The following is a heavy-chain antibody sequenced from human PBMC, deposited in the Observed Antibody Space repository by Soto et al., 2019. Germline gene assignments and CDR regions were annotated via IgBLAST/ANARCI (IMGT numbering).Heavy chain of an antibody. Sequence: SETLFLTCVVSYGSISTYDWLTWVRQPPGKGLEWIGKMFHSGCADYSPSLKSRVTISADSSKNHFSLRLTAVTDADTAVYYCATGNVDSRLEYWGQGTQVTVSS. CDR1: YGSISTYDW. J-gene: IGHJ4*02. CDR2: MFHSGCA. V-gene: IGHV4-4*02. CDR3: ATGNVDSRLEY. D-gene: IGHD3-3*01.